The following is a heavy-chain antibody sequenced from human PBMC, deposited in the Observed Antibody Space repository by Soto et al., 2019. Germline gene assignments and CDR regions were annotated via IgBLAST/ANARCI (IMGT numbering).Heavy chain of an antibody. CDR2: ISAYNGNT. D-gene: IGHD3-10*01. CDR1: GYTFTSYG. V-gene: IGHV1-18*01. Sequence: SVKVSCKASGYTFTSYGISWVRQAPGQGLEWMGWISAYNGNTNYAQKLQGRVTMTTDTSTSTAYMELRSLRSDDTAVYYCARGMVRGVIIYYYGMDVWGQGTTDIVSS. J-gene: IGHJ6*02. CDR3: ARGMVRGVIIYYYGMDV.